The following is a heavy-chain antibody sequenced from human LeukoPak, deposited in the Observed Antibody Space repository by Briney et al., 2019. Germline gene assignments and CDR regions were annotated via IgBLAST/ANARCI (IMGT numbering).Heavy chain of an antibody. CDR2: IWYDGSNK. V-gene: IGHV3-33*01. Sequence: EGSLRLSCAASGFTFSSYGMPWVRQAPGKGLEWVAVIWYDGSNKYYADSVKGRFTISRDNSKNTLYLQMNSLRAEDTAVYYCARGLIQLWLNAFDIWGQGTMVTVSS. J-gene: IGHJ3*02. CDR1: GFTFSSYG. CDR3: ARGLIQLWLNAFDI. D-gene: IGHD5-18*01.